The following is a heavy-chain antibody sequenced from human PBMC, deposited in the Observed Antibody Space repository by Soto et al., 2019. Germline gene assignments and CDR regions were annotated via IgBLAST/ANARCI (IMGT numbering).Heavy chain of an antibody. Sequence: QVQLVASGGGLVKPGGSLRLSCAASGFTFSDYYMSWIRQAPGKGLEWVSYISSSSSYTNYADSVKGRFTISRDNAKNPLYLQLNTLEAEDPDVYYCERDALGAEDYWGQGTLVTVSS. CDR1: GFTFSDYY. CDR3: ERDALGAEDY. J-gene: IGHJ4*02. D-gene: IGHD1-26*01. V-gene: IGHV3-11*06. CDR2: ISSSSSYT.